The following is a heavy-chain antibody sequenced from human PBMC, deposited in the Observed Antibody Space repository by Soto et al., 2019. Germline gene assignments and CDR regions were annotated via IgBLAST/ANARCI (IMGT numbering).Heavy chain of an antibody. CDR3: ARPPLRRYFDWFRYGDAFDI. Sequence: SETLSLTCTVSGGSISSSSYXWGWIRQPPGKGLEWIGSIYYSGSTYYNPSLKSRVTISVDTSKNQFSLKLSSVTAADTAVYYCARPPLRRYFDWFRYGDAFDIWGQGTMVTVSS. D-gene: IGHD3-9*01. CDR2: IYYSGST. J-gene: IGHJ3*02. CDR1: GGSISSSSYX. V-gene: IGHV4-39*01.